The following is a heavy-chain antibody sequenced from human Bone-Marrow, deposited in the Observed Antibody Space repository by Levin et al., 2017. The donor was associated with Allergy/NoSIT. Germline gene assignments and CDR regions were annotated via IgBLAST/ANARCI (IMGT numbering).Heavy chain of an antibody. V-gene: IGHV4-31*03. CDR1: GDSINRGGYY. J-gene: IGHJ4*02. Sequence: LRLSCTVSGDSINRGGYYWSWIRQRPGKGLEWFGYISYSGTIYYNPSLESRVTISADTSKNQFSLKLSSVTAADTAVFYCARIRGGDCPIDYWGQGTRVTVSS. CDR3: ARIRGGDCPIDY. CDR2: ISYSGTI. D-gene: IGHD2-21*01.